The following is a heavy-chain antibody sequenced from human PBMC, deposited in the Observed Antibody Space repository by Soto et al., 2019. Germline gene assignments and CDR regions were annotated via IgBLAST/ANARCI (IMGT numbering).Heavy chain of an antibody. J-gene: IGHJ5*02. CDR2: INAASGDT. Sequence: GASVKVSCKASGYTFTSYGIHWVRQAPGQRLEWMGWINAASGDTKYSPKFQGRVTITRDTSASTAYMELSSLRSEDTAVYYCVRRHVSATGIDWFDPCGQGXLVTVSS. D-gene: IGHD6-13*01. V-gene: IGHV1-3*01. CDR1: GYTFTSYG. CDR3: VRRHVSATGIDWFDP.